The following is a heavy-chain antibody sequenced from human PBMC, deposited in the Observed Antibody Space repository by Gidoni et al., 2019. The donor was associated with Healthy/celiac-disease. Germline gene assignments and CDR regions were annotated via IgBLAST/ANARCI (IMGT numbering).Heavy chain of an antibody. CDR1: GGSFSGYY. V-gene: IGHV4-34*01. Sequence: QVQLQQWGAGLLKPSETLSLTCAVYGGSFSGYYWSWIRQPPGKGLEWIGEINHSGSTNYNPSLKSRVTISVDTSKNQFSLKLSSVTAADTAVYYCARAVPAANAAWFDPWGQGTLVTVSS. D-gene: IGHD2-2*01. CDR2: INHSGST. CDR3: ARAVPAANAAWFDP. J-gene: IGHJ5*02.